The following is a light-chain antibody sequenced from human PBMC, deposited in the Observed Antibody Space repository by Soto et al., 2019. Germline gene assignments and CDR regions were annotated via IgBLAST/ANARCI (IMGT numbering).Light chain of an antibody. V-gene: IGKV3-11*01. Sequence: EIVLTQSPATRSLSPGERATLSCRASQSVSSYLAWYQQKPGQAPRLLIYDASNRATGIPARFSGSGSGTDFTLTISSLEPEDGAVYYCQQRSNWPPLTFGGGTKVEIK. CDR3: QQRSNWPPLT. CDR2: DAS. CDR1: QSVSSY. J-gene: IGKJ4*01.